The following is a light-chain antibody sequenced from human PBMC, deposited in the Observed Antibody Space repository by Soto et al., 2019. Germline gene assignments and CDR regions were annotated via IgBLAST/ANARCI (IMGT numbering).Light chain of an antibody. CDR1: QAISSN. CDR3: QHYNNWLGT. CDR2: GAS. V-gene: IGKV3-15*01. Sequence: EIVMTQSPATLSVSRRERATLSCRANQAISSNLAWYQQKPGQAPRLLIYGASTRATGIPDRFSGSGSGTEFTLTISSLQSEDFAVYYCQHYNNWLGTFGGGTKVEIK. J-gene: IGKJ4*01.